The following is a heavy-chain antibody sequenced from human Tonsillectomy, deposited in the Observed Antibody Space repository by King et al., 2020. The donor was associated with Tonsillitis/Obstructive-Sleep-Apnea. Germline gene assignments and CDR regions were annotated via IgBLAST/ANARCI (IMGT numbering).Heavy chain of an antibody. V-gene: IGHV4-34*01. CDR1: GGSFSGYY. J-gene: IGHJ3*02. D-gene: IGHD3-22*01. CDR3: ARENYYDSSGYALSAFDI. CDR2: INHSGST. Sequence: VQLKQWGAGLLKPSETLSLTCAVYGGSFSGYYWSWIRQPPGKGLEWIGEINHSGSTNYNPSLKSRVTISVDTSKNQFSLKLSSVTAADTAVYYCARENYYDSSGYALSAFDIWGQGTMVTVSS.